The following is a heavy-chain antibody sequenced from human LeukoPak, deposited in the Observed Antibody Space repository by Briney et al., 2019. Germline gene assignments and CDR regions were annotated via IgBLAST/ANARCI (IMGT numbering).Heavy chain of an antibody. D-gene: IGHD6-19*01. J-gene: IGHJ4*02. CDR1: GFSFNIYS. Sequence: GGSLRLSCVASGFSFNIYSMNWVRQAPGKGLEWVSYISSSSSTIYYAASVKGRFTISRDNAKNSLYLQMNSLRDEDTAVYYCARGQDSSGWSTYYFDYWGQGTPVTVS. CDR3: ARGQDSSGWSTYYFDY. V-gene: IGHV3-48*02. CDR2: ISSSSSTI.